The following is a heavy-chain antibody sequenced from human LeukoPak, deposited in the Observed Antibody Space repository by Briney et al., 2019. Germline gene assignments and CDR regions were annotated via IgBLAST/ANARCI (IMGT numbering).Heavy chain of an antibody. CDR1: GGSISMSTYY. CDR3: ARFTRSSSSHYYYYAMDV. Sequence: SETLSPTCTVSGGSISMSTYYWGWIRQPPGKGLECIGSIHFSGNSYYNPSPSLKSRVTISVDTSKNQFSLNVISVTAADTAVYYCARFTRSSSSHYYYYAMDVWGQGTTVTVSS. V-gene: IGHV4-39*01. D-gene: IGHD6-6*01. J-gene: IGHJ6*02. CDR2: IHFSGNS.